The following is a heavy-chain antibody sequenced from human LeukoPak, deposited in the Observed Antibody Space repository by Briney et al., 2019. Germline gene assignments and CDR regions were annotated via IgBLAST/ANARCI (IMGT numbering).Heavy chain of an antibody. CDR2: IYHSGSA. Sequence: PSETLSLTCGVSGYSISSGYQWAWIRPSPGKGLEWIGSIYHSGSAHHNPSLKSRVTISVETSKNQFSLNMYSVTAADTAVYYCARDPRWLTPDCTSTSCYENYFDPWGQGTLVTVSS. CDR1: GYSISSGYQ. V-gene: IGHV4-38-2*02. D-gene: IGHD2-2*01. J-gene: IGHJ5*02. CDR3: ARDPRWLTPDCTSTSCYENYFDP.